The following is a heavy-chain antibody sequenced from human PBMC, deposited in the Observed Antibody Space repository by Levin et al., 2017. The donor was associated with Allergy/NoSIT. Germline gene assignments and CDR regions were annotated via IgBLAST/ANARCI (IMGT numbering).Heavy chain of an antibody. CDR3: VREYYDMLTGYDGMDV. D-gene: IGHD3-9*01. CDR1: GFTFGKYD. Sequence: GESLKISCAATGFTFGKYDMHWVRQGRGKGLEWVSGIGTSSDTYYADSVKGRFTISRENAKNSLYLQMNSLKDGDTAVNYCVREYYDMLTGYDGMDVWGQGTTVTVSS. CDR2: IGTSSDT. J-gene: IGHJ6*02. V-gene: IGHV3-13*01.